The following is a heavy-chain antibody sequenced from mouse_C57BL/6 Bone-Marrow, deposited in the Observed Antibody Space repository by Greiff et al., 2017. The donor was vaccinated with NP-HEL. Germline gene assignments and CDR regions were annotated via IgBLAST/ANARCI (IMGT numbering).Heavy chain of an antibody. CDR2: IRSKSNNYAT. J-gene: IGHJ4*01. Sequence: EVQRVESGGGLVQPKGSLKLSCAASGFSFNTYAMNWVRQAPGKGLEWVARIRSKSNNYATYYADSVKDRFTISRDDSESMLYLQMNNLKTEDTAMYYCVSRSHDGYYHYYAMDYWGQGTSVTVSS. CDR1: GFSFNTYA. V-gene: IGHV10-1*01. D-gene: IGHD2-3*01. CDR3: VSRSHDGYYHYYAMDY.